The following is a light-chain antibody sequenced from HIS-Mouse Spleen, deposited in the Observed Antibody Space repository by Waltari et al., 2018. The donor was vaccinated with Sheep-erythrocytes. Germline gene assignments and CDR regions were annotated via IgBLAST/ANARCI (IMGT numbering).Light chain of an antibody. V-gene: IGLV3-1*01. CDR2: QGT. CDR1: KLGDKY. J-gene: IGLJ2*01. CDR3: QAWDSSIVV. Sequence: SSELTQPPSVSVSPGQTASITCSGAKLGDKYAWWYQQKPGQSPVLVIYQGTKRPSGIPERFSGSISGNTATLTISGTQAMDEADYYCQAWDSSIVVFGGGTKLTVL.